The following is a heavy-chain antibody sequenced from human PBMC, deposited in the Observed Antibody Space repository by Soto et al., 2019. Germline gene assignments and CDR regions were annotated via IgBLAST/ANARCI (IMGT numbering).Heavy chain of an antibody. CDR3: AGGGSEYYGSGSYYNKLDY. CDR2: IIPIFGTA. J-gene: IGHJ4*02. CDR1: GGTFSSYA. Sequence: ASVKVSCKASGGTFSSYAISWVRQAPGQGLEWMGGIIPIFGTANYAQKFQGRVTITADESTSTAYMELSSLRSEDTAVYYCAGGGSEYYGSGSYYNKLDYWGQGTLVTVSS. D-gene: IGHD3-10*01. V-gene: IGHV1-69*13.